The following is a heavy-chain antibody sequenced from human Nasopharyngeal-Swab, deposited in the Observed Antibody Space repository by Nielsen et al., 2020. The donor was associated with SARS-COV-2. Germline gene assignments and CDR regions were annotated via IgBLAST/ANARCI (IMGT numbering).Heavy chain of an antibody. Sequence: GESLKISCAASGFTLSTYSMDWVRQVPGKGLEWVAHIGTSSTPIYYADSVRGRFSISRDSSKNTLYLQMDSLRGEDTAVYYCARDAYSGSSYGSFPGHWGQGTLVTVSS. D-gene: IGHD1-26*01. J-gene: IGHJ4*02. CDR2: IGTSSTPI. CDR1: GFTLSTYS. CDR3: ARDAYSGSSYGSFPGH. V-gene: IGHV3-48*01.